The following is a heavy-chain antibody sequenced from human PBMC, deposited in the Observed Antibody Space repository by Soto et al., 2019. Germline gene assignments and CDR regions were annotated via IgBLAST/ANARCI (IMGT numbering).Heavy chain of an antibody. V-gene: IGHV3-15*07. CDR3: TTAETGTTQLYYYYYGMDA. D-gene: IGHD1-1*01. CDR2: IKSKTDGGTT. J-gene: IGHJ6*02. CDR1: GFTFSNAG. Sequence: PGGSLRLSCAASGFTFSNAGMNWVRQAPGKGLEWVGRIKSKTDGGTTDYAAPVKGRFTISRDDSKNTLYLQMNSLKTEDTAVYYCTTAETGTTQLYYYYYGMDAWGQGTTVTVSS.